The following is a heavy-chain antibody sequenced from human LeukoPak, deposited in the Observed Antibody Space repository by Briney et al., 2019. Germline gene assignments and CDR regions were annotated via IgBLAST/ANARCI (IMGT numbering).Heavy chain of an antibody. Sequence: GGSLRLSCAASGFTFSTYSMTWVRQAPGKGLEWVSIINDKGDITYYADSVKGRFTISRDNSKNTLYLQMNSLGAEDTAVHYCAREVTFGGVIVISPIFDYWGQGTLVTVSS. CDR1: GFTFSTYS. CDR2: INDKGDIT. CDR3: AREVTFGGVIVISPIFDY. D-gene: IGHD3-16*02. J-gene: IGHJ4*02. V-gene: IGHV3-23*01.